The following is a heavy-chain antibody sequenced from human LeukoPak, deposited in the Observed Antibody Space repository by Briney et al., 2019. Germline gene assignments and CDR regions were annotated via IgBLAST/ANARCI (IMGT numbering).Heavy chain of an antibody. V-gene: IGHV3-74*01. CDR2: INSDGSST. D-gene: IGHD6-6*01. CDR1: GFTFSSYW. Sequence: GGSLRLSCAASGFTFSSYWMHWVRQAPGKGLVWVSRINSDGSSTSYADSVKGRFTISRDNAKNTLYLQMNSLRAEDTAVYYCARVSPRSIAARPDYWGQGTLDTVSS. CDR3: ARVSPRSIAARPDY. J-gene: IGHJ4*02.